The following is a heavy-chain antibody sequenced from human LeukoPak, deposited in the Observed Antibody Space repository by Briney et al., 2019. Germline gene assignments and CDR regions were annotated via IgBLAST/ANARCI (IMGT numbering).Heavy chain of an antibody. J-gene: IGHJ4*03. D-gene: IGHD5-18*01. CDR2: INGDASST. V-gene: IGHV3-74*01. CDR3: ARARGNTYGYFEY. CDR1: GLTLSGYW. Sequence: QPGGSLRLSCAASGLTLSGYWMHWVRQAPGKGLVWVSRINGDASSTSYADSVKGRFTISRDNAKSTLYLQMNSLRVEDTAVYYCARARGNTYGYFEYWGRGTTVTVSS.